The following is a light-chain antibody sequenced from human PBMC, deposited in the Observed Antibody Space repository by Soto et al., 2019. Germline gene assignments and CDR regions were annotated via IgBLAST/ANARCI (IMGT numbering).Light chain of an antibody. CDR2: GAS. V-gene: IGKV3-20*01. J-gene: IGKJ1*01. CDR1: QNVDTNY. CDR3: QQYGSLSWT. Sequence: NVFAPSPGAHVLSPRRRHPLSCQASQNVDTNYLAWYQFKPGQAPRIIIFGASGRATGIPDRFSGSGSGTDFTLTISRLEPEDFAVYYCQQYGSLSWTFGQGTKVDIK.